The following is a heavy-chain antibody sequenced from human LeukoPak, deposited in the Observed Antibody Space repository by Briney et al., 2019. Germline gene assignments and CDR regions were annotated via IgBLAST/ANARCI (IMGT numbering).Heavy chain of an antibody. J-gene: IGHJ3*02. CDR3: AGAPGYGDAFEI. CDR2: ISAHNGNT. D-gene: IGHD6-13*01. CDR1: GYTFTNYG. Sequence: GASVKVSCKASGYTFTNYGINWVRQAPGQGLEWMGWISAHNGNTNYAQNLQGRVTMTTDTSTSTAYMELRSLRSDDTAVYYCAGAPGYGDAFEIWGQGTMVTVSS. V-gene: IGHV1-18*01.